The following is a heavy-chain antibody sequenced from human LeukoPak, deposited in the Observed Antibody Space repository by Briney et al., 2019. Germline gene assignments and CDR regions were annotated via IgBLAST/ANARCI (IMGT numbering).Heavy chain of an antibody. J-gene: IGHJ3*02. D-gene: IGHD2-2*01. Sequence: PGGSLRLSCAASGFTFSSYAMSWVRQAPGKGLEWVSAISGSGGSTYYADSVKGRFTISRDNSKNTLYLQMNSLRAEDTAVYYCAKDRLRLRGTSGAFDIWGQGTMVTVPS. CDR3: AKDRLRLRGTSGAFDI. CDR1: GFTFSSYA. CDR2: ISGSGGST. V-gene: IGHV3-23*01.